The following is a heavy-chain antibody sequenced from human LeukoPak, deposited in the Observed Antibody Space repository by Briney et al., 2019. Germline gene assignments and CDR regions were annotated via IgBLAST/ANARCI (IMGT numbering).Heavy chain of an antibody. CDR1: GYTFTSYY. CDR3: ARGPPPSIYFRYSSSWQSPRVGCDY. CDR2: INPSGGST. V-gene: IGHV1-46*01. D-gene: IGHD6-13*01. Sequence: GASVKVSCKASGYTFTSYYMHWVRQAPGQGLEWMGIINPSGGSTSYAQKFQGRVTMTRDMSTSKVYMELSSLRSEDTAVYYCARGPPPSIYFRYSSSWQSPRVGCDYWGQGTLVTVSS. J-gene: IGHJ4*02.